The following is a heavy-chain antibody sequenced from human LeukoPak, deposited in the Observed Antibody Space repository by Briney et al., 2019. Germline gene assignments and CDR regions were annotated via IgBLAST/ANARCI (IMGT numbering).Heavy chain of an antibody. D-gene: IGHD2-8*01. CDR1: GYSFANYW. CDR3: ARRRHCTSGACEDFNY. Sequence: GESLKISCKGSGYSFANYWIGWVRQMPGKGLEWMGTIYPVDSDTRYSPSFQGQVTISADKSISTAYLQWSSLKASDTAMYYCARRRHCTSGACEDFNYWGQGTLVTVSS. CDR2: IYPVDSDT. J-gene: IGHJ4*02. V-gene: IGHV5-51*01.